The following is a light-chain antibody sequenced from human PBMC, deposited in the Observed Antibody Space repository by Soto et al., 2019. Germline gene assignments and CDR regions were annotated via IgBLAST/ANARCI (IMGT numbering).Light chain of an antibody. CDR1: QGISSF. CDR2: AAS. J-gene: IGKJ4*01. CDR3: RRVESYLST. V-gene: IGKV1-9*01. Sequence: DIQMTHSPSTMSASVGDTVTVTCRASQGISSFLDWYQQKPGKAPKLLIYAASSLQSGVPSRFSGSGSGTDFTLTITSLQPEDFATYYCRRVESYLSTFGGGTKVDI.